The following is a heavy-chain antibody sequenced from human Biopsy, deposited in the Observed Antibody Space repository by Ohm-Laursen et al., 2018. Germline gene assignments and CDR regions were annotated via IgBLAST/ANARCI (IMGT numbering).Heavy chain of an antibody. J-gene: IGHJ6*02. D-gene: IGHD3-16*01. CDR3: IKDITPGGGDV. CDR1: GFNVHKYG. Sequence: SLSLSCAASGFNVHKYGIHWVRQAQGKDLEWVSGIILNSDRLSYADSVRGRFTISRDNAKNSVYLQMNSLRPEDTALYYCIKDITPGGGDVWGQGTTVTVSS. V-gene: IGHV3-9*01. CDR2: IILNSDRL.